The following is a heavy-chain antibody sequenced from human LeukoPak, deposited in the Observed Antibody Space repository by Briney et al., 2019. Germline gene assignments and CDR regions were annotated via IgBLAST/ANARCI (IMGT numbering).Heavy chain of an antibody. CDR3: ATMARGYQFDN. Sequence: GGSLRLSCTASGFTFCDYAMSWVRQAPGKGLEWVGFIRSKAYGGTTEYAASVKGRFTISRDDSKSIAYLQMNSLKTEDTAVYYCATMARGYQFDNWGQGTQVTVSS. V-gene: IGHV3-49*04. CDR1: GFTFCDYA. J-gene: IGHJ4*02. D-gene: IGHD3-10*01. CDR2: IRSKAYGGTT.